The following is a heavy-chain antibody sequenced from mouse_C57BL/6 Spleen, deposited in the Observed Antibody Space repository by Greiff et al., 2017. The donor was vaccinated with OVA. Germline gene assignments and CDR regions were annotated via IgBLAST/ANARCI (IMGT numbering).Heavy chain of an antibody. V-gene: IGHV1-50*01. Sequence: VQLQQPGAELVKPGASVKLSCKASGYTFTSYWMQWVKQRPGQGLEWIGEIDPSDSYPNYNQKFKGKATLTVDTSSSTAYMQLSSLTSEDSAVYYCALRGAMDYWGQGTSVTVSS. CDR1: GYTFTSYW. CDR3: ALRGAMDY. CDR2: IDPSDSYP. J-gene: IGHJ4*01.